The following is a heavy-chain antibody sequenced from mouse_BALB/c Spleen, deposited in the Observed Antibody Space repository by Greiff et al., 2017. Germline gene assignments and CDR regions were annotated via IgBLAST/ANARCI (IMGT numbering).Heavy chain of an antibody. CDR2: ISYSGST. CDR3: ARWGYDDGNWYFDV. D-gene: IGHD2-14*01. Sequence: EVKLMESGPGLVKPSQSLSLTCTVTGYSITSDYAWNWIRQFPGNKLEWMGYISYSGSTSYNPSLKSRISITRDTSKNQFFLQLNSVTTEDTATYYCARWGYDDGNWYFDVWGAGTTVTVSS. CDR1: GYSITSDYA. J-gene: IGHJ1*01. V-gene: IGHV3-2*02.